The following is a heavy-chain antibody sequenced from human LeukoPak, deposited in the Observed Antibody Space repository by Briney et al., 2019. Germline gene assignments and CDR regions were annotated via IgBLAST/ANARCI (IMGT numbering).Heavy chain of an antibody. CDR1: GGSISSGDYY. Sequence: SETLSPTCTVSGGSISSGDYYWRWIRQPPGKGLEWIGYIYYSGSTYYNPSLKSRVTISVDTSKNQFSLKLSSVTAADTAVYYCARVDPGEGLVTFDYWGQGTLVTVSS. D-gene: IGHD3/OR15-3a*01. V-gene: IGHV4-30-4*01. J-gene: IGHJ4*02. CDR2: IYYSGST. CDR3: ARVDPGEGLVTFDY.